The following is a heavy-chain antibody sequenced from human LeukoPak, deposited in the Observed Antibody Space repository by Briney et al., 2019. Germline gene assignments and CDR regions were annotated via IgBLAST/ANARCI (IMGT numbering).Heavy chain of an antibody. CDR1: GFTFSSYG. D-gene: IGHD3-9*01. CDR3: AKGGKYYDILTGYPFGD. J-gene: IGHJ4*02. Sequence: GRSLRLSCAASGFTFSSYGMHWVRQAPGKGLEWVAVISYDGSNKYYGDSVKGRFTISRDNSKNTLHLQMNSLRAEDTAVYYCAKGGKYYDILTGYPFGDWGQGTLVTVSS. V-gene: IGHV3-30*18. CDR2: ISYDGSNK.